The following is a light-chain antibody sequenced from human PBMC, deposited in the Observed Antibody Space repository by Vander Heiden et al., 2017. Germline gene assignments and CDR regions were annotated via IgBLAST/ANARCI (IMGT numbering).Light chain of an antibody. CDR3: QQSYSYPWM. Sequence: IITCRASQTIRNYLTWYQQKPGKAPKLLIYVASSLQSGGPSRFSGSGSGTDFTLTISSLQPEDFATYYCQQSYSYPWMFGQGTKVEIK. V-gene: IGKV1-39*01. CDR2: VAS. J-gene: IGKJ1*01. CDR1: QTIRNY.